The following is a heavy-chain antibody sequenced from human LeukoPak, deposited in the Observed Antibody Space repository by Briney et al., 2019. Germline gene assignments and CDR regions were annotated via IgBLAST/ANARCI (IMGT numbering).Heavy chain of an antibody. CDR2: INHSGST. Sequence: SETLSLTCAVYGGSFSGYYWSWIRQPPGKGLEWIGEINHSGSTNYNPSLKSRVTISVDTSKNQFSLKLSSVTAADTAVYYCARVFGYYYYYMDVWGKGTTVTVSS. D-gene: IGHD3-10*01. CDR3: ARVFGYYYYYMDV. J-gene: IGHJ6*03. V-gene: IGHV4-34*01. CDR1: GGSFSGYY.